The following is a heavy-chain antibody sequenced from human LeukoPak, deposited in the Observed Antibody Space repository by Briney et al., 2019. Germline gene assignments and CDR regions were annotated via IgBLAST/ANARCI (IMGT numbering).Heavy chain of an antibody. CDR1: GYTFTSYD. D-gene: IGHD3-22*01. J-gene: IGHJ4*02. CDR3: AKAPFYFDSSGWD. V-gene: IGHV1-8*01. CDR2: MSPNSGNT. Sequence: ASVKVSCKASGYTFTSYDINWVRQATGQGLEWMGWMSPNSGNTGYAQKFQGRVTMTRNTSIRTAYMELSSLKSEDTAVYYCAKAPFYFDSSGWDWGQGTLVTVSS.